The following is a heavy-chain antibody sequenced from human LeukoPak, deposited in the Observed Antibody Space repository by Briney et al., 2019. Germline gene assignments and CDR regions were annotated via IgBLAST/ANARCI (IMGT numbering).Heavy chain of an antibody. J-gene: IGHJ5*02. CDR1: GCTFTSYY. CDR2: INPGGSST. CDR3: ARYVGYCSATTCRGNWFDP. V-gene: IGHV1-46*01. Sequence: ASVKVSCKASGCTFTSYYMHWVRQAPGQGLEWVGLINPGGSSTNYAQKFQGRVTLTRDTSTSTVYMELSSLRSEDTAVYYCARYVGYCSATTCRGNWFDPWGQGTLVTVSS. D-gene: IGHD2-2*01.